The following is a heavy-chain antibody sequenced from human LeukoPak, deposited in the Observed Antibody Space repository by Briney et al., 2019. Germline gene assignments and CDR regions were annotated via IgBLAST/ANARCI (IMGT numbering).Heavy chain of an antibody. CDR3: ARDQRPFYCGFDL. CDR1: GYTFSGYY. J-gene: IGHJ2*01. Sequence: GASVTVSFTASGYTFSGYYIHWVRQAPGQGLEWMGWINPNTGGTKYAQRYQDRVTMTRDTSISTAYMERSRLRSDDTAVYYCARDQRPFYCGFDLWGRGTLVTVSS. CDR2: INPNTGGT. D-gene: IGHD2-21*02. V-gene: IGHV1-2*02.